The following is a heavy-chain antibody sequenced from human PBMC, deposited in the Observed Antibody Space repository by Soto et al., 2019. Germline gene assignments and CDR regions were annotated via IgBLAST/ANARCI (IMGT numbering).Heavy chain of an antibody. J-gene: IGHJ4*02. CDR3: AKDGGPVYCNSPGCSAKHFDY. Sequence: SETLSLTCTVSGGSVSSGSYYWSWIRQPPGKGLEWIGYIYYSGSTNYNPSLKSRVTISVDTSKNQFSLKLSSVTAADTAVYYCAKDGGPVYCNSPGCSAKHFDYWGQGTLVTVSS. V-gene: IGHV4-61*01. CDR2: IYYSGST. D-gene: IGHD2-2*01. CDR1: GGSVSSGSYY.